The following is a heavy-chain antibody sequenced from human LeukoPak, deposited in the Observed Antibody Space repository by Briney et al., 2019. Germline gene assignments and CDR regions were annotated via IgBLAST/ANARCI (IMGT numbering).Heavy chain of an antibody. CDR2: IYSTTAT. CDR3: ARDQVAVAGAGFDS. V-gene: IGHV3-53*01. D-gene: IGHD6-19*01. Sequence: GGSLRLSCAASGFPVSNYYMNWVRQAPGKGLEWVSLIYSTTATYYADSVKGRFKISRDTSKNTVYLQMNSLRAEDTAVYYCARDQVAVAGAGFDSWGQGTLVTVSS. J-gene: IGHJ4*02. CDR1: GFPVSNYY.